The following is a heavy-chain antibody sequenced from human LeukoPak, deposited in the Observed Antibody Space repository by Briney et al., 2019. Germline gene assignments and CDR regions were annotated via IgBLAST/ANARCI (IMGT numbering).Heavy chain of an antibody. V-gene: IGHV4-39*07. J-gene: IGHJ5*02. CDR2: IYSSGST. Sequence: SETLSLTCTVSGGSISSSSYYWGWIRQPPGKGLEWIGSIYSSGSTYYNPSLKSRVTISVDTSKNQFSLKLSSVTAADTAVYYCASPGGNVDHSSGYQNVGFDPWGQGTLVTVSS. D-gene: IGHD3-22*01. CDR1: GGSISSSSYY. CDR3: ASPGGNVDHSSGYQNVGFDP.